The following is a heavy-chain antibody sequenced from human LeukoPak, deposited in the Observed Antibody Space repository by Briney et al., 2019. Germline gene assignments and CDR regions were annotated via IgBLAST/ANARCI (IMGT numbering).Heavy chain of an antibody. Sequence: GGSLRLSCAASGFTFSSYAMSWVRQAPGKGLDWVSAISGSGGSTYYADSVKGRFTISRDNSRDTLYLQMNSLRAEDTAVYYCAKGYYDYVWGSYYFDYWGQGTLVTVSS. D-gene: IGHD3-16*01. CDR3: AKGYYDYVWGSYYFDY. CDR1: GFTFSSYA. J-gene: IGHJ4*02. V-gene: IGHV3-23*01. CDR2: ISGSGGST.